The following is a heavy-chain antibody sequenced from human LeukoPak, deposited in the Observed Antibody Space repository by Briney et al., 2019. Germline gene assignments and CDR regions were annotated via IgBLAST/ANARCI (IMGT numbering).Heavy chain of an antibody. V-gene: IGHV1-2*02. CDR2: INPNSGGT. J-gene: IGHJ3*02. CDR1: GHTFTGYY. Sequence: ASEKVSCKASGHTFTGYYMHWVRQAPGQGLEWMGWINPNSGGTNYAQKFQGRVTMTRDTSISTAYMELSRLRSDDTAVYYCARDKAYQLLLVNAYDICGQGTMVTVSS. D-gene: IGHD2-2*01. CDR3: ARDKAYQLLLVNAYDI.